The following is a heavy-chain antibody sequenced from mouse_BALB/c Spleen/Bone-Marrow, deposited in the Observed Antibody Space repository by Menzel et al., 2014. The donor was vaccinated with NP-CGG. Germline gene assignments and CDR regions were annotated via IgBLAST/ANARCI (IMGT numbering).Heavy chain of an antibody. D-gene: IGHD1-2*01. V-gene: IGHV4-1*02. CDR2: INPDSNTI. CDR3: ARLGYYGSFAY. J-gene: IGHJ3*01. CDR1: GFDFSGFW. Sequence: EVQLQESGGGLVQPGGSLKLSCAASGFDFSGFWMSWVRQAPGRGLEWIGEINPDSNTINYSPSLKDKFIISRDNAKNTLYMQMSKVRSEDTALYYCARLGYYGSFAYWDQGTLVTVSA.